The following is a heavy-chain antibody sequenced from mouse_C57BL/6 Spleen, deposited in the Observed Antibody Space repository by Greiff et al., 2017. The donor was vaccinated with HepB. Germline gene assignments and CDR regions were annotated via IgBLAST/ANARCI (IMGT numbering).Heavy chain of an antibody. J-gene: IGHJ3*01. CDR2: ISDGGSYT. V-gene: IGHV5-4*01. CDR1: GFTFSSYA. CDR3: ARDAIYYYGSSSWFAY. D-gene: IGHD1-1*01. Sequence: EVKLVESGGGLVKPGGSLKLSCAASGFTFSSYAMSWVRQTPEKRLAWVATISDGGSYTYYPDNVKGRFTISRDNAKNNLYLQMSHLKSEDTAMYYCARDAIYYYGSSSWFAYWGQGTLVTVSA.